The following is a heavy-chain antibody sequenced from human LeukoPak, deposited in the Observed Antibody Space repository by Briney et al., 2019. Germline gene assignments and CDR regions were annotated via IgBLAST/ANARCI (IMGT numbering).Heavy chain of an antibody. CDR1: GEYFSGYY. CDR3: ARASGSGSYYGGN. J-gene: IGHJ4*02. CDR2: INHSGST. V-gene: IGHV4-34*01. D-gene: IGHD3-10*01. Sequence: NPSETLSLTCAVYGEYFSGYYWSWIRQPPGKGVEWIGEINHSGSTNYNPSLKSRVTISVDTYKNQFSLKLSSVTAADTAVYCCARASGSGSYYGGNWGQGTLVTVSA.